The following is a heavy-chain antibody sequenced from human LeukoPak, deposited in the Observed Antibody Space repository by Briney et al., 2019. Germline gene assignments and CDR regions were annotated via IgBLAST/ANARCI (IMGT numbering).Heavy chain of an antibody. J-gene: IGHJ4*02. CDR2: ISHSSSGT. D-gene: IGHD3-9*01. CDR3: ARNDILTGHLDY. CDR1: GFTFSSYA. Sequence: GGSLRLSCAGSGFTFSSYAMSWVRQAPGKGLEWVSAISHSSSGTYYVDSVKGRFTISRDNSKNTLYLQMDSLRAEDTAVYYCARNDILTGHLDYWGQGTLVTVSS. V-gene: IGHV3-23*01.